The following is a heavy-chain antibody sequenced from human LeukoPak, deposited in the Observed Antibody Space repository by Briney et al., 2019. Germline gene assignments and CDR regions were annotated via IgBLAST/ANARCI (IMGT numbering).Heavy chain of an antibody. J-gene: IGHJ4*02. CDR3: AREDSSSWLALDY. CDR1: GFTFSSYS. D-gene: IGHD6-13*01. Sequence: GSLRLSCAASGFTFSSYSMNWVRQAPGKGLEWVSYISSTGSTADSVKGRFTISRDNSKNTLYLQMNNLRVEDTALYYCAREDSSSWLALDYWGQGTLVTVSS. CDR2: ISSTGST. V-gene: IGHV3-48*01.